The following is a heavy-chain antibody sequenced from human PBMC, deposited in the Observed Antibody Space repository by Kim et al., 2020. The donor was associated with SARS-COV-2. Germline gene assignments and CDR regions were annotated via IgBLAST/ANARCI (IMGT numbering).Heavy chain of an antibody. V-gene: IGHV4-59*13. CDR1: GGSISSYY. Sequence: SETLSLTCTVSGGSISSYYWSWIRQPPGKGLEWIGYIYYSGSTNYNPSLKSRVTISVDTSKNQFSLKLSSVTAADTAMYYCARENYDSSGDAFDIGGQGTMVTVSS. CDR3: ARENYDSSGDAFDI. J-gene: IGHJ3*02. D-gene: IGHD3-22*01. CDR2: IYYSGST.